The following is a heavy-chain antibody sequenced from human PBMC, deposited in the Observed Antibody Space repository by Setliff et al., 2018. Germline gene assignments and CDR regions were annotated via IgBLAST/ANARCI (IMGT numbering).Heavy chain of an antibody. CDR1: GGFSTHA. J-gene: IGHJ3*02. CDR3: ARATYYYDSSGYFLDAFDI. V-gene: IGHV1-69*05. CDR2: IIPILGTT. Sequence: SVKVSCKASGGFSTHAISWVRQVPGQGLEWMGGIIPILGTTDYAQNFQGRVTITTDESTSSAYLEMSNLRSEDTAVYYCARATYYYDSSGYFLDAFDIWGQGTMVTVSS. D-gene: IGHD3-22*01.